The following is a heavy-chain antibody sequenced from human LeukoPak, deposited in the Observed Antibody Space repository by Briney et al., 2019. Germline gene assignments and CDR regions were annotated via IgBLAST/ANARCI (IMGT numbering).Heavy chain of an antibody. Sequence: GGPLRLSCAASGFTFSSYEMNWVRQAPGKGLEWVSYISSSGSTIYYADSVKGRFTISRDNAKNSLYLQMNSLRAEDTAVYYCARTLLWFGEFYEAFDIWGQGTMVTVSS. J-gene: IGHJ3*02. V-gene: IGHV3-48*03. CDR2: ISSSGSTI. CDR3: ARTLLWFGEFYEAFDI. D-gene: IGHD3-10*01. CDR1: GFTFSSYE.